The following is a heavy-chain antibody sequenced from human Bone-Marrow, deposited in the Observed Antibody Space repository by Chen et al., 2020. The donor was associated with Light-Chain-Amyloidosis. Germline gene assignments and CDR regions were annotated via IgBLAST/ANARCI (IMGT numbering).Heavy chain of an antibody. D-gene: IGHD5-12*01. J-gene: IGHJ4*02. CDR2: IYLDDSDD. Sequence: EVQLEQSGPEVKKPGESLKISCKGSEYTFPNYWIGWVRQLPGKGLEWMGVIYLDDSDDSYSPSFEGQVTTSADKSIPTAYLQWRSLKASDTAMYYCARRRDGYNFDYWGQGTLVTVSS. CDR1: EYTFPNYW. CDR3: ARRRDGYNFDY. V-gene: IGHV5-51*01.